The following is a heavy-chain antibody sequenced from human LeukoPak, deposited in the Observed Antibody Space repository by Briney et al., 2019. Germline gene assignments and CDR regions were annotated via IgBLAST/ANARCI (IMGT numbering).Heavy chain of an antibody. CDR1: GGSFSGYY. J-gene: IGHJ2*01. D-gene: IGHD1-14*01. CDR2: INHSGST. Sequence: PSETLSLTCAVYGGSFSGYYWSWVRQPPGKGLEWLGEINHSGSTNYNPSLKSRVTISVDTSKNQFSLKLSSVTAADTAVYYCARGRGRKTYWYFDTWGRGTLVTVSS. CDR3: ARGRGRKTYWYFDT. V-gene: IGHV4-34*01.